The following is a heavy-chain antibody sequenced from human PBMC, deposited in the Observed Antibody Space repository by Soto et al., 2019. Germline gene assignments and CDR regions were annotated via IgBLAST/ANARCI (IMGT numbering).Heavy chain of an antibody. CDR3: AVAMVREILIFESSGMHV. V-gene: IGHV1-69*01. D-gene: IGHD3-10*01. CDR2: IIPNFGTP. Sequence: QVHLVQSGAEVKKPGSSVKVSCKTSGGSFSNYAVSWVRQAPGQGLEWMGGIIPNFGTPNYAQKFQDRVTISADESTSTAYMALRSLRSNDTAGYYCAVAMVREILIFESSGMHVWAQGTTVIVSS. J-gene: IGHJ6*02. CDR1: GGSFSNYA.